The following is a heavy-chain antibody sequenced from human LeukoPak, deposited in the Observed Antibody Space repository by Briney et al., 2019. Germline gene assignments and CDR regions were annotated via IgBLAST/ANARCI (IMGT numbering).Heavy chain of an antibody. V-gene: IGHV3-64*01. Sequence: GRSLRLSCAASGFTFSSHAMHWVRQAPGKGLEYVSAISSNGDSTYYANSVKGRFTISRDNSKSTLYLQMGSLRAEDMAVYYCARDYEGAAVADTLDYWGQGTLVTVSS. J-gene: IGHJ4*02. CDR2: ISSNGDST. CDR3: ARDYEGAAVADTLDY. D-gene: IGHD6-19*01. CDR1: GFTFSSHA.